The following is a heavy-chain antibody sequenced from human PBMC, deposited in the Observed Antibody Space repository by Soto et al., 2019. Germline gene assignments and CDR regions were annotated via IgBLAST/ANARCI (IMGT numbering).Heavy chain of an antibody. CDR2: IYYSGST. CDR1: GGSISSGGYY. J-gene: IGHJ6*02. Sequence: PSETLSLTCTVSGGSISSGGYYWSWIRQHPGKGLEWIGYIYYSGSTYYNPSLKSRVTISVDTSKNQFSLKLSSVTAADTAVYYCAREATIASYYYGMDGWGQGTTVTVSS. D-gene: IGHD6-13*01. V-gene: IGHV4-31*03. CDR3: AREATIASYYYGMDG.